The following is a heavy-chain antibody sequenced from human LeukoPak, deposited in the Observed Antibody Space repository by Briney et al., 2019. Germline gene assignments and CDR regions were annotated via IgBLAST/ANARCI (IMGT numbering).Heavy chain of an antibody. CDR3: ARDRGSGCDYNCLFDY. Sequence: AAVKVSCKASGYTFTSYVISWVRQAPGQGLEWMGWISAYKGNTNYAQKLQGSVTMTTDTSTSAAYMELRSLRSDDTAVYYCARDRGSGCDYNCLFDYWGQGTLVTVSS. CDR2: ISAYKGNT. J-gene: IGHJ4*02. V-gene: IGHV1-18*01. CDR1: GYTFTSYV. D-gene: IGHD5-12*01.